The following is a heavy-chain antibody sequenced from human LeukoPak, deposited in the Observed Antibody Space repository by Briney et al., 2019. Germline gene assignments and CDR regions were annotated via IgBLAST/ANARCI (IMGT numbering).Heavy chain of an antibody. J-gene: IGHJ4*02. CDR3: ASPRARGGSYPFDY. CDR1: GGSISSGDYY. D-gene: IGHD1-26*01. V-gene: IGHV4-30-4*08. Sequence: PSQTLSLTCTVSGGSISSGDYYWSWIRQPPGKGLEWIEYIYYSGSTYYNPSLKSRVTISVDTSKNQFSLKLSSVTAADTAVHYCASPRARGGSYPFDYWGQGTLVTVSS. CDR2: IYYSGST.